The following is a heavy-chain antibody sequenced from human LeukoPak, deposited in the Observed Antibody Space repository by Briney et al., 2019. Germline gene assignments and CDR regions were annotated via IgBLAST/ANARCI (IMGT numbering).Heavy chain of an antibody. V-gene: IGHV4-34*01. J-gene: IGHJ6*03. CDR1: GGSFSGYY. Sequence: SETLSLTCAVYGGSFSGYYWSWIRQPPGKGLEWIGEINHSGSTNYSPSLKSRVTISVDTSKNQFSLKLSSVTAADTAVYYCARVMGVVVPAAIRATPKNYYYYYMDVWGKGTTVTVSS. CDR2: INHSGST. D-gene: IGHD2-2*02. CDR3: ARVMGVVVPAAIRATPKNYYYYYMDV.